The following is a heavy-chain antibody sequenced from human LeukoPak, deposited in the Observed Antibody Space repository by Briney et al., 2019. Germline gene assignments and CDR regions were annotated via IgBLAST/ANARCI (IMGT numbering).Heavy chain of an antibody. CDR2: ISASGGST. CDR1: GFTFSSYA. V-gene: IGHV3-23*01. J-gene: IGHJ4*02. D-gene: IGHD2-2*01. CDR3: TSFFETN. Sequence: GGSLRLSCAASGFTFSSYAMSWVRQAPGKGLEWVSAISASGGSTHYADSVKGRFTISRDSAKNTVYLHMNSLRVEDTAVYYCTSFFETNWGQGTLVTVSS.